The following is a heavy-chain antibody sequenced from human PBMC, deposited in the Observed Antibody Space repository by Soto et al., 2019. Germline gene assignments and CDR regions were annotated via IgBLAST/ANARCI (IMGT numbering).Heavy chain of an antibody. D-gene: IGHD2-8*02. CDR3: AKGLVGYVFGVQDYHYGMDV. Sequence: QVQLVESGGGVVQPGRSLRVSCAASRFTFSSYGMHWVRQAPGKGLEWVAAISYDGSNKNYADSVKGRFTISRDNSKNTLYLQMNGLRGEDTAVYHCAKGLVGYVFGVQDYHYGMDVWGQGTTVTVSS. CDR1: RFTFSSYG. V-gene: IGHV3-30*18. J-gene: IGHJ6*02. CDR2: ISYDGSNK.